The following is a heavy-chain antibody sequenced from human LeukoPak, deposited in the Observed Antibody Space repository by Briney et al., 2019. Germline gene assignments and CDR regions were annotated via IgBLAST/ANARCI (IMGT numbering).Heavy chain of an antibody. D-gene: IGHD3-22*01. J-gene: IGHJ4*02. Sequence: SETLSLTCAVYGGSFSGYCWSWIRQPPGKGLEWIGEINHSGSTNYNPSLKSRVTISVDTSKNQFSLKLSSVTAADTAVYYCASHLLRTFDYWGQGTLVTVSS. CDR3: ASHLLRTFDY. V-gene: IGHV4-34*01. CDR2: INHSGST. CDR1: GGSFSGYC.